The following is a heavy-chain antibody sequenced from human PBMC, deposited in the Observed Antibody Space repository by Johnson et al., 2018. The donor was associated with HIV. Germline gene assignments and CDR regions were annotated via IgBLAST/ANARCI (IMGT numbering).Heavy chain of an antibody. V-gene: IGHV3-66*01. CDR3: AKDRGGTPPMGAFDI. D-gene: IGHD3-10*01. Sequence: VQLVESGGGLVQPGGSLRLSCAASGITISSNYMSWVRQAPGKVPEWLSVVSSGGTSYYADSVRGRFTVSRDNSKNTFYLQMNSLRAEDTAVYYCAKDRGGTPPMGAFDIWGQGTLVTVSS. CDR2: VSSGGTS. CDR1: GITISSNY. J-gene: IGHJ3*02.